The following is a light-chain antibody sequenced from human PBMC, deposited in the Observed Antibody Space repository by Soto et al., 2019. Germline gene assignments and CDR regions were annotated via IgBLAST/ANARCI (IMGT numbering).Light chain of an antibody. CDR1: QGISTW. Sequence: DIQMTQSPSSVSAAVGDRVTITCRASQGISTWLAWYQQKPGKAPKLVIYAASNLQSGVPSRFSGSGSGTDFTLTISALQPEDSAIYFCQQANSFPHTFGQGTKLEI. V-gene: IGKV1-12*01. CDR3: QQANSFPHT. J-gene: IGKJ2*01. CDR2: AAS.